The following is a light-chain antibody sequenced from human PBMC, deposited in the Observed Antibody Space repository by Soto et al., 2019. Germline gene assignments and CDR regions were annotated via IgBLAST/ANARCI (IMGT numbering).Light chain of an antibody. CDR2: GAS. CDR3: QQYNSWPRGT. CDR1: QSVSSS. Sequence: EIVMTQSPATLSVSPGERDTLSCRASQSVSSSFAWYQQKPGQAPRLLIYGASTRATGIPAKFSGRGSGKAVTLTTSSRQPQDFAVYYCQQYNSWPRGTFGQGTKLEIK. J-gene: IGKJ2*01. V-gene: IGKV3-15*01.